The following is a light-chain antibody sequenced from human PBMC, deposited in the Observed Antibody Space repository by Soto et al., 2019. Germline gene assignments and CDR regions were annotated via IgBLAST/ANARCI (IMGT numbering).Light chain of an antibody. CDR3: QQRSNWLT. J-gene: IGKJ4*01. V-gene: IGKV3-11*01. CDR2: DAT. Sequence: EIVLTQSPATLSLSPGERATLSCRASQSVSSFLAWYQHKPGQDPRLLIYDATNRATGIPARFSGSGSGTDFTLTISSLEPEDFAFYYCQQRSNWLTFGGGTKVEIK. CDR1: QSVSSF.